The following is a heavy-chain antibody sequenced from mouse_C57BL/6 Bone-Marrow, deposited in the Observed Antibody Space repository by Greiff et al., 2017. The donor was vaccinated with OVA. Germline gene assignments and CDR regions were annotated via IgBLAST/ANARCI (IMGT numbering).Heavy chain of an antibody. J-gene: IGHJ4*01. Sequence: DVKLQESGPGLAKPSQTLSLTCSVTGYSITSDYWNWIRKFPGNKLEYMGYISYSGSTYYNPSLKSRISITRDTSKNQSYLQLNSVTTEDTATYYCARSDYYGSSYNAMDYWGQGTSVTVSS. D-gene: IGHD1-1*01. CDR1: GYSITSDY. CDR3: ARSDYYGSSYNAMDY. CDR2: ISYSGST. V-gene: IGHV3-8*01.